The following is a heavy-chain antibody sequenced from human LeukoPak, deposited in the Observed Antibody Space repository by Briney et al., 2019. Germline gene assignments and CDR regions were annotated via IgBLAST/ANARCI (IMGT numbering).Heavy chain of an antibody. J-gene: IGHJ4*02. D-gene: IGHD3-22*01. CDR3: ARDIHDSSGYYYDY. Sequence: GGSLRLSCVASGFSFSVYTMNWVRQAPGKGLEWISAVSASGDKTYYADSVKGRFTLSRDNSKDTLYLHMNSLRADDTALYYCARDIHDSSGYYYDYWGQGTLVTVSS. CDR2: VSASGDKT. CDR1: GFSFSVYT. V-gene: IGHV3-23*01.